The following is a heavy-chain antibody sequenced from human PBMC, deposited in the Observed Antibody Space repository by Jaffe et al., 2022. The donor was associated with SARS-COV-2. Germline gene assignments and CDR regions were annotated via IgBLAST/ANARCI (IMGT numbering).Heavy chain of an antibody. D-gene: IGHD3-22*01. CDR2: ISYDGNNQ. CDR3: ASGGYYYDSNAYEPSGY. V-gene: IGHV3-30*04. Sequence: QVQLVESGGGVVQPGRSLRLSCAASGFTFGHYAMHWVRQAPGKGLEWVAAISYDGNNQYYPDSVKGRFTISRDNSKNTLSLQMNSLRAEDTALYYCASGGYYYDSNAYEPSGYWGQGTLLTVSS. J-gene: IGHJ4*02. CDR1: GFTFGHYA.